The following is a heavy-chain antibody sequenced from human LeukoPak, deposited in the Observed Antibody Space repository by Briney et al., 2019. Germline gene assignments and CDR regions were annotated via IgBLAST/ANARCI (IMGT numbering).Heavy chain of an antibody. CDR3: ARGGSSSWYPLMK. CDR2: IYGNGNT. J-gene: IGHJ4*02. V-gene: IGHV4-4*07. D-gene: IGHD2-2*01. CDR1: GGSMTNYY. Sequence: SETLSLTCTVSGGSMTNYYWHWIRQPAGKGLEWIGHIYGNGNTDFNPSLNSRLTISLDKSQNQFSLKLNSVTAAVTAVYYCARGGSSSWYPLMKWGQGILVTVSS.